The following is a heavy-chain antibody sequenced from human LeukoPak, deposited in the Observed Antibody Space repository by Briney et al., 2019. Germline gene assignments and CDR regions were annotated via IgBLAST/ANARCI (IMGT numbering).Heavy chain of an antibody. D-gene: IGHD4-17*01. J-gene: IGHJ4*02. CDR2: IRGGNGDT. Sequence: GASVKVSCEASGYTFTDYAIHWVRQAPGQGLEWMGWIRGGNGDTRYSPKFQGRVTITRDTSASTAYMELSSLTSEDTAMYYCARDRWVTTVTFDYWGQGTLVTVSS. CDR1: GYTFTDYA. V-gene: IGHV1-3*01. CDR3: ARDRWVTTVTFDY.